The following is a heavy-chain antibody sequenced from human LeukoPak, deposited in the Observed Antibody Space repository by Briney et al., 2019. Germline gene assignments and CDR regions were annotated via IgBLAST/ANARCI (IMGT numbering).Heavy chain of an antibody. V-gene: IGHV3-30-3*01. J-gene: IGHJ4*02. Sequence: PGRSLRLSCAASGFTFSSYAMHWVRQAPGKGLEWVAAISYDGSNKYYADSVKGRFTISRDNSKNTLYLQMNSLRAEDTAVYYCARDYSLEYPTYDSRLDYWGQGTLVTVSS. CDR1: GFTFSSYA. CDR3: ARDYSLEYPTYDSRLDY. CDR2: ISYDGSNK. D-gene: IGHD3-22*01.